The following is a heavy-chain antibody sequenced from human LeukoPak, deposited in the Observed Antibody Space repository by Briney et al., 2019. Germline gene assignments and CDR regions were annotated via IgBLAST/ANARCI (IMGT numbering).Heavy chain of an antibody. CDR2: ISYSGNT. CDR3: ARDQSSGYNWFAP. D-gene: IGHD6-19*01. J-gene: IGHJ5*02. Sequence: SETLSLTCTVSGGSISSSNYHWGWIRQPPGKGLEWIGSISYSGNTYYNPSLKSRVTISKDTSKNQFSLRLTSVTAADTAVYYCARDQSSGYNWFAPWGQGTLVTVSS. V-gene: IGHV4-39*07. CDR1: GGSISSSNYH.